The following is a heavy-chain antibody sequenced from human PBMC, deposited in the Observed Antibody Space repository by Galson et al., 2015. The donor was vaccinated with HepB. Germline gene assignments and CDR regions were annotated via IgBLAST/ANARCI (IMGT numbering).Heavy chain of an antibody. V-gene: IGHV2-70*01. J-gene: IGHJ3*02. Sequence: PALVKPTQTLTLTCTFSGFSLSTSGMCVSWIRQPPGKALEWLALIDWDDDKYYSTSLKTRLTISKDTSKNQVVLTMTNMDPVDTATYYCARATYYYDSSGYCDAFDIWGQGTMVTVSS. CDR2: IDWDDDK. D-gene: IGHD3-22*01. CDR1: GFSLSTSGMC. CDR3: ARATYYYDSSGYCDAFDI.